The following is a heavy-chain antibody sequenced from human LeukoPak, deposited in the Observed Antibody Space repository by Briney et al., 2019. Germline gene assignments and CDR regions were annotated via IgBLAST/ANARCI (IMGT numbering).Heavy chain of an antibody. Sequence: PGGSLRLSCAASGFTLSSYWMSWVRQAPGKGREWVANIKQDGSEKYYVDSVKGRFTMSRDNAKNSLYLQMNSLRADDTAVYYCARDEGWELPSFRFDPWGQGTLVTVSS. CDR2: IKQDGSEK. CDR3: ARDEGWELPSFRFDP. CDR1: GFTLSSYW. J-gene: IGHJ5*02. D-gene: IGHD1-26*01. V-gene: IGHV3-7*01.